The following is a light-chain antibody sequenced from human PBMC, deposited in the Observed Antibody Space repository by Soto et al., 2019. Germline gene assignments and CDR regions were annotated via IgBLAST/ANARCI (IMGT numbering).Light chain of an antibody. CDR2: DVI. CDR1: SSNVGGYNY. Sequence: QSVLTQPPSASGSPGQSVTISCTGTSSNVGGYNYVSWYQQHPGKAPKLMIYDVIKRPSGVPDRFSGSKSGNTASLTVSGLQAEDEADYYCSSYAGSNLYVFGTGTKVT. V-gene: IGLV2-8*01. CDR3: SSYAGSNLYV. J-gene: IGLJ1*01.